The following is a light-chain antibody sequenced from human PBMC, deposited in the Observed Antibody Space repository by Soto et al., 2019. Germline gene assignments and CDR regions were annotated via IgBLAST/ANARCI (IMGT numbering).Light chain of an antibody. CDR3: QQHLGRHT. Sequence: EIVMTQSPATLSGSPGERATLSCRASQSVSGYLVWYQQKPGQAPRLLIYDASTRAAGIPARFIGSGSGTDFTLTISSLEPEDSAVYYCQQHLGRHTFGQGTKVDIK. CDR2: DAS. V-gene: IGKV3-11*01. CDR1: QSVSGY. J-gene: IGKJ1*01.